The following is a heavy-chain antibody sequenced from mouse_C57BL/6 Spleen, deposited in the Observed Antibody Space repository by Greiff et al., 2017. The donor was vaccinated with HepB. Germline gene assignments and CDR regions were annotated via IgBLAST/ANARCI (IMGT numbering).Heavy chain of an antibody. J-gene: IGHJ3*01. CDR3: ARQGGYDTWFAY. D-gene: IGHD2-2*01. CDR1: GFTFSSYG. V-gene: IGHV5-6*02. Sequence: DVKLVESGGDLVKPGGSLKLSCAASGFTFSSYGMSWVRQTPDKRLEWVATISSGGSYTYYPDSVKGRFTISRDNAKNTLYLQMSSLKSEDTAMYYCARQGGYDTWFAYWGQGTLVTVSA. CDR2: ISSGGSYT.